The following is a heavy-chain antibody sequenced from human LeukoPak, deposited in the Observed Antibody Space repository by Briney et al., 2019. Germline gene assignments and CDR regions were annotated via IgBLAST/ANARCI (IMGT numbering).Heavy chain of an antibody. CDR2: IYYSGST. CDR1: GGSISSGGYS. V-gene: IGHV4-30-4*07. Sequence: ASETLSLTCAVSGGSISSGGYSWSWIRQPPGKGLEWIGYIYYSGSTYYNPSLKSRVTISIDTSKNQFSLKLRFVTAADTAVYYCARVRCSGGSCPYYYYYYMDVWGKGTTVTVSS. CDR3: ARVRCSGGSCPYYYYYYMDV. J-gene: IGHJ6*03. D-gene: IGHD2-15*01.